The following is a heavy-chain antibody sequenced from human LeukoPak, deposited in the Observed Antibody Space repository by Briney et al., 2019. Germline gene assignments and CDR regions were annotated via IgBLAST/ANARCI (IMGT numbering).Heavy chain of an antibody. J-gene: IGHJ4*02. CDR2: INPNSGGT. CDR1: GYTFTGYY. CDR3: ARGPPYCSSTSCLFFDY. V-gene: IGHV1-2*02. Sequence: ASVKVSCKASGYTFTGYYMHWVRQAPGQGLEWMGWINPNSGGTNYAQKFQGRVTMTRDTSISTAYMELSRLRSDDTAVYYCARGPPYCSSTSCLFFDYWGQGTLVTVFS. D-gene: IGHD2-2*01.